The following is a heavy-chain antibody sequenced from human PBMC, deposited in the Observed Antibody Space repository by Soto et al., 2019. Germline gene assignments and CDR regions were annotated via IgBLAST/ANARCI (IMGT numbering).Heavy chain of an antibody. CDR2: ISYDGSDK. CDR1: GFTFRSYA. J-gene: IGHJ4*02. CDR3: ARDYYKYYDSSGYYRSPAY. D-gene: IGHD3-22*01. V-gene: IGHV3-30-3*01. Sequence: GGSLRLSCGVSGFTFRSYAMYWVRQAPCKGLEWVALISYDGSDKDYADSVKGRFTISRDNSRNTLFLQMNSLRAEDTAVYYCARDYYKYYDSSGYYRSPAYWGQGTLVTVSS.